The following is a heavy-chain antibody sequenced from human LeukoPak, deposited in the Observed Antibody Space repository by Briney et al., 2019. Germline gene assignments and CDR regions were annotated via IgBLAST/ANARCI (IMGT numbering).Heavy chain of an antibody. J-gene: IGHJ6*02. V-gene: IGHV3-7*03. D-gene: IGHD3-16*01. CDR3: ARGGGLDV. CDR2: INHNGNVN. Sequence: GGPLRLSCAASGFTFSSYWMNWARQAPGKGLEWVASINHNGNVNYYVDSVKGRFTISRDNAKNSLYLQVSNLRAEDTAVYFCARGGGLDVWGQGATATVSS. CDR1: GFTFSSYW.